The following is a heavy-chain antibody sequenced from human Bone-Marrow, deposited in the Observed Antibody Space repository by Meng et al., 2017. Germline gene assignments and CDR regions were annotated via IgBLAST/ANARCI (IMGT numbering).Heavy chain of an antibody. CDR3: TRGGHMVRGIVAAFDT. V-gene: IGHV3-49*03. D-gene: IGHD3-10*01. Sequence: GESLKISCTTSGFTFGDYAMSWFRQAPGKGLEWVGFIRSKAYGGTTEYAASVKGRFTISRDDSKSIAYLQMNSLKTEDTAVYYCTRGGHMVRGIVAAFDTWGQGTMVTVSS. J-gene: IGHJ3*02. CDR2: IRSKAYGGTT. CDR1: GFTFGDYA.